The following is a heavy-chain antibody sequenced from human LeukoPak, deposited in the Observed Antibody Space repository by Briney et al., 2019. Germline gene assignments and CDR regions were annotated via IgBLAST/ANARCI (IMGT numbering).Heavy chain of an antibody. CDR1: GGSINTYC. CDR2: IYYSGST. D-gene: IGHD2-8*01. J-gene: IGHJ6*02. V-gene: IGHV4-59*01. CDR3: ARVRPQEGVNYYYVMDV. Sequence: SETLSLTCTVSGGSINTYCWSWIRQPPGKGLEWIGYIYYSGSTNYHPSLKSRVTISVDTSKNQFSLKLSSVTAADTAVYYCARVRPQEGVNYYYVMDVWGQGTTVTVSS.